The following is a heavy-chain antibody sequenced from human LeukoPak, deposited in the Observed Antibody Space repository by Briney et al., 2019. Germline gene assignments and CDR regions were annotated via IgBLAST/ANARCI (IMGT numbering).Heavy chain of an antibody. V-gene: IGHV3-33*01. D-gene: IGHD3-10*02. CDR2: IWYDGSNK. J-gene: IGHJ6*02. CDR1: GFTFSSYG. CDR3: ARGGCSAMDACYYYYGMDV. Sequence: GGSLRLSCAASGFTFSSYGMHWVRQAPGKGLEWVAVIWYDGSNKYYADSVKGRFTISRDNSKNTLYLQMNSLRAEDTAVYYCARGGCSAMDACYYYYGMDVWGQGTTVTVSS.